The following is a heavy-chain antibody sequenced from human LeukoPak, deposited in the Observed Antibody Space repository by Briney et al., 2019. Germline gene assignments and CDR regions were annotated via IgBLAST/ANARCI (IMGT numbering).Heavy chain of an antibody. J-gene: IGHJ6*03. D-gene: IGHD1-26*01. V-gene: IGHV4-59*08. CDR2: IYYSGST. CDR1: GGSISSYY. CDR3: ARHLGVGANYYYYYYMDV. Sequence: SETLSLTCTVSGGSISSYYWSWIRQPPGKGLEWIGYIYYSGSTNYNPSLKSRVTISVDTSKNQFSLKLSSVTAADTAVYYCARHLGVGANYYYYYYMDVWGKGTTVTISS.